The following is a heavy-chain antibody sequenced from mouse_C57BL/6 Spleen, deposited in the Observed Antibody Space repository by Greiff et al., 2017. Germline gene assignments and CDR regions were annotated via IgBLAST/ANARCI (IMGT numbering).Heavy chain of an antibody. Sequence: QVQLQQPGAELVKPGASVKLSCKASGYTFTSYWMQWVKQRPGQGLEWIGEIDPSDSYTNYNQKFKGKATLTVDTSSSTAYMQLSSLTSEDSAVYYCCITTVVDSYFDYWGQGTTLTVSS. J-gene: IGHJ2*01. V-gene: IGHV1-50*01. CDR2: IDPSDSYT. D-gene: IGHD1-1*01. CDR3: CITTVVDSYFDY. CDR1: GYTFTSYW.